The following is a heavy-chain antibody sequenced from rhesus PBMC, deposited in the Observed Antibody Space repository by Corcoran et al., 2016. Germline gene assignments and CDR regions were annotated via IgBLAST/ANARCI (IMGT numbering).Heavy chain of an antibody. CDR3: ARDRQYSSSYDY. Sequence: QLQLQESGPGLVKPSETLAVTCAVSGGPISSSYWSWIRQAPGKGLEWIGYIYGSGRSTNYNPSLTSRVTLSVDTSKTQLSLKLSSVTAADTAVYYCARDRQYSSSYDYWGQGVLVTVSS. J-gene: IGHJ4*01. D-gene: IGHD6-43*01. CDR2: IYGSGRST. CDR1: GGPISSSY. V-gene: IGHV4-169*02.